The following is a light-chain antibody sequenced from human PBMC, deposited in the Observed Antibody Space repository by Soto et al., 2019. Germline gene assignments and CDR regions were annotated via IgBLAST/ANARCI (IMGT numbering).Light chain of an antibody. CDR2: DAS. CDR3: QQYENWPPFT. V-gene: IGKV3-15*01. Sequence: EIVMTQSPATLSVSPGERGTLSCRASQSVSSNIAWYQQKPGQAPRLLIYDASTRASGIPARFSGSGSGTEFTLTISSLQSEDFAVYYCQQYENWPPFTFGGGTKVEIK. CDR1: QSVSSN. J-gene: IGKJ4*01.